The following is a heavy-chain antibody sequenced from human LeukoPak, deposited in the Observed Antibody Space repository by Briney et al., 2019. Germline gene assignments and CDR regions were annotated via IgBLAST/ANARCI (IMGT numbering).Heavy chain of an antibody. Sequence: PSETLSLTCTVSGGSISSSSYYWGWIRQPPGKGLEWIGSIHYSGSTNYNPSLKSRVTISVDTSKNQFSLKLNSVTAADTAVYYCARARGSSWYSKYYFDSWGQGILVTVSS. D-gene: IGHD6-13*01. CDR2: IHYSGST. J-gene: IGHJ4*02. V-gene: IGHV4-39*07. CDR3: ARARGSSWYSKYYFDS. CDR1: GGSISSSSYY.